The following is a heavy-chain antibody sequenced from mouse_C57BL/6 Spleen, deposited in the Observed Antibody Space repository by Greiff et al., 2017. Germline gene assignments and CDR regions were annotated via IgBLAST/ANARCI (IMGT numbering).Heavy chain of an antibody. V-gene: IGHV1-18*01. J-gene: IGHJ3*01. D-gene: IGHD2-4*01. CDR3: ARGGYDYDGAWFAY. Sequence: VQLKESGPELVKPGASVKIPCKASGYTFTDYNMDWVKQSHGKSLEWIGDINPNNGGTIYNQKFKGKATLTVDKSSSTAYMELRSLTSEDTAVYYCARGGYDYDGAWFAYWGQGTLVTVSA. CDR1: GYTFTDYN. CDR2: INPNNGGT.